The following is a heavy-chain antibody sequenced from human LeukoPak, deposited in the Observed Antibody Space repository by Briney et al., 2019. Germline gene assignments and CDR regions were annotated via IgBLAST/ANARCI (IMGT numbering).Heavy chain of an antibody. D-gene: IGHD5-12*01. V-gene: IGHV3-23*01. Sequence: GGSLRLSCVGSGFKFSSYWMTWVRQAPGKGLEWVSSISSSGGNTYYPDSVKGRFTISRDNSKTTMYLQMNSLRAEDTAVYYCAKDRPTWPIDYWGQGTLVTVSS. J-gene: IGHJ4*02. CDR2: ISSSGGNT. CDR3: AKDRPTWPIDY. CDR1: GFKFSSYW.